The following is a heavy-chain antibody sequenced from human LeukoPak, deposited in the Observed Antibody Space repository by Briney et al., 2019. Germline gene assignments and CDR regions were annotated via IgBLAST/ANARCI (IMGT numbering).Heavy chain of an antibody. J-gene: IGHJ4*02. CDR3: AEGIIPSAYSYIDF. CDR1: GFTLTGFG. D-gene: IGHD2-15*01. V-gene: IGHV3-23*01. CDR2: ISGSGDGT. Sequence: PGGSLRLSCAASGFTLTGFGMSWVRQAPGKGLEWVSVISGSGDGTYYADSVKGRFTISRDNSKNTLYLQMISLRAEDTALYYCAEGIIPSAYSYIDFWGQGTLVTVSS.